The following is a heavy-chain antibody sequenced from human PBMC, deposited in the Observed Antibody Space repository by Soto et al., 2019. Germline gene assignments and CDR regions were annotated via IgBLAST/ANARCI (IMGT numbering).Heavy chain of an antibody. D-gene: IGHD5-18*01. CDR2: ISYDGSNK. CDR1: GFTFSTYG. V-gene: IGHV3-30*18. J-gene: IGHJ4*02. CDR3: AKGFSYSVIDY. Sequence: QVQLVESGGGVVQPGRSLRLSCAASGFTFSTYGMHWVRQAPGKGLEWVAVISYDGSNKYYADSVKGRFTISRDNSKNTLYMHMSSLRAEGTAVYYCAKGFSYSVIDYWGQGTLVTVSS.